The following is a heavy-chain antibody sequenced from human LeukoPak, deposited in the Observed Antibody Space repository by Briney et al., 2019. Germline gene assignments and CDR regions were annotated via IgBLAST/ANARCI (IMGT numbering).Heavy chain of an antibody. CDR1: GGSISSYY. Sequence: SETLSLTCTVSGGSISSYYWSWIRQPAGKGLEWIGRIYTSGSTNYNPSLKSRVTMLVDTSKNQFSLKLSSVTAADTAVYYCARDSSEYYYYGMDVWGQGTTVTVSS. CDR2: IYTSGST. D-gene: IGHD2-2*01. V-gene: IGHV4-4*07. CDR3: ARDSSEYYYYGMDV. J-gene: IGHJ6*02.